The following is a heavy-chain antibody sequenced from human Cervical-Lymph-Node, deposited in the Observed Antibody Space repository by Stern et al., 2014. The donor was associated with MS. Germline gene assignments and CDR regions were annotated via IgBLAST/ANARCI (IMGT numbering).Heavy chain of an antibody. V-gene: IGHV3-30*03. CDR1: GFTFSSYG. CDR2: SSYDGSKI. J-gene: IGHJ4*02. D-gene: IGHD5-24*01. CDR3: ILATIIRDY. Sequence: VQLVESGGGVVQPGRSLRLSCAASGFTFSSYGMYWVRQAPGKGLEWVAISSYDGSKIYYADSVKGRFTISRDNSKNTLFLQMNSLKTDDTAVYYCILATIIRDYWGQGTLVTVSS.